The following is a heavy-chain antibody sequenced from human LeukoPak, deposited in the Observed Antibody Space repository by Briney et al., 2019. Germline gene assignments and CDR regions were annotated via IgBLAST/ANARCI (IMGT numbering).Heavy chain of an antibody. CDR3: ARDHDSSGWVYFDY. CDR1: GYTLTELS. V-gene: IGHV1-24*01. J-gene: IGHJ4*02. CDR2: FDPEDGET. Sequence: GASVKVSCKVSGYTLTELSMHWVRQAPGKGLEWMGGFDPEDGETIYAQKFQGRVTMTRDTSISTAYMELSRPRSDDTAVYYCARDHDSSGWVYFDYWGQGTLVTVSS. D-gene: IGHD6-19*01.